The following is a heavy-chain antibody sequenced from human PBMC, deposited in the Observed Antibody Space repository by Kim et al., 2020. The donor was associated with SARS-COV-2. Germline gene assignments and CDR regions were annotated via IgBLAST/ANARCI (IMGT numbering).Heavy chain of an antibody. CDR1: GDRVSSNSAA. J-gene: IGHJ3*02. CDR2: TYYRSKWYN. V-gene: IGHV6-1*01. D-gene: IGHD2-15*01. CDR3: ARVDGRGYCSGGSCYPGYAFDI. Sequence: SQTLSLTCAISGDRVSSNSAAWNWIRQSPSRGLEWLGRTYYRSKWYNDYAVSVKSRITINPDTSKNQFSLHLNSVTPEDTAVYYCARVDGRGYCSGGSCYPGYAFDIWGQGTMVTVSS.